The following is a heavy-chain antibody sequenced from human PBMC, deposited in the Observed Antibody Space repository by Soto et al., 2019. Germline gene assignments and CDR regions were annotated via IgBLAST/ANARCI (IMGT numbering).Heavy chain of an antibody. CDR1: GGTFSSYA. J-gene: IGHJ3*02. CDR3: ARDSTYYYDSSGYGAHAFDI. D-gene: IGHD3-22*01. Sequence: QVQLVQSGAEVKKPGSSVKVSCKASGGTFSSYAISWVRQAPGQGLEWMGGIIPIFGTANYAQKFQGRVTITADEYTSTAYMELSSLRSEDTAAYYCARDSTYYYDSSGYGAHAFDIWGQGTMVTVSS. V-gene: IGHV1-69*12. CDR2: IIPIFGTA.